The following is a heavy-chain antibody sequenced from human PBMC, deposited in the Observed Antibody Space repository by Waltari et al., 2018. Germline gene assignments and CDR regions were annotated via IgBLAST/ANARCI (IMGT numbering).Heavy chain of an antibody. J-gene: IGHJ3*01. CDR1: GAPMTNYY. CDR2: VFTDGKT. CDR3: ARAQEGHDAFDF. Sequence: QVQLQESGPGLVKPSETLSLTCSVPGAPMTNYYWSWIRLPAGRGLEWIGRVFTDGKTHYAASLRSRVTMSMDTSKDQFSLKLTSVTAADTALYYCARAQEGHDAFDFWGQGTMVTVSS. V-gene: IGHV4-4*07.